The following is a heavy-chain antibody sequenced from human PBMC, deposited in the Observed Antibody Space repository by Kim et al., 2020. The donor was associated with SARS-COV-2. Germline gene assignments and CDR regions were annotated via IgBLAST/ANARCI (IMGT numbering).Heavy chain of an antibody. CDR3: ATKATVTTPRYYYYYGMDV. D-gene: IGHD4-4*01. Sequence: ASVKVSCKVSGYTLTELSMHWVRQAPGKGLEWMGGFDPEDGETIYAQKFQGRVTMTEDTSTDTAYMELSSLRSEDTAVYYCATKATVTTPRYYYYYGMDVWGQGTTVTVSS. CDR1: GYTLTELS. CDR2: FDPEDGET. J-gene: IGHJ6*02. V-gene: IGHV1-24*01.